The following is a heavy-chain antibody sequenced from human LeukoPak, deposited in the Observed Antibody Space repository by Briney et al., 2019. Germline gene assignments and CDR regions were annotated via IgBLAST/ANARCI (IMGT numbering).Heavy chain of an antibody. CDR1: GGSISSSSYY. J-gene: IGHJ4*02. D-gene: IGHD5-18*01. CDR3: ARGGLWLHYFDY. V-gene: IGHV4-39*07. Sequence: SETLSLTCTVSGGSISSSSYYWGWIRQPPGKGLEWIGSIDYSGSTYYNPSLKSRVTISVDTSKNQFSLKLSSVTGADTAVYYCARGGLWLHYFDYWGQGTLVTVSS. CDR2: IDYSGST.